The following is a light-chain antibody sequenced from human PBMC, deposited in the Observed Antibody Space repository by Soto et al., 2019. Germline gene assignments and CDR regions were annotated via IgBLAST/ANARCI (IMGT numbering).Light chain of an antibody. J-gene: IGKJ1*01. CDR1: QDISNY. V-gene: IGKV1-9*01. CDR3: QHLDGHART. Sequence: IQLTQSPSSLSASVGDRVTITCRASQDISNYLAWYQQKPGKAPRLLIYVAYTLQAGVPSRFSGSGSGTDFTLTVSSLQPEDFATCYCQHLDGHARTFGQGTKVEIK. CDR2: VAY.